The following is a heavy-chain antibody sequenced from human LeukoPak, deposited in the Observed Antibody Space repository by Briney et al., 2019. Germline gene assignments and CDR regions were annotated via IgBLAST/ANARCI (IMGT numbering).Heavy chain of an antibody. V-gene: IGHV4-34*01. Sequence: ESSETLSLTCTVSGGSISGYYWSWVRQPPGKGLEWIGEINHSGGTNYNPSLKSRVTISVDTSKNQFSLKLSSVTAADTAVYYCARASYSSFRFDYWGQGTLVTVSS. D-gene: IGHD6-6*01. CDR3: ARASYSSFRFDY. CDR2: INHSGGT. CDR1: GGSISGYY. J-gene: IGHJ4*02.